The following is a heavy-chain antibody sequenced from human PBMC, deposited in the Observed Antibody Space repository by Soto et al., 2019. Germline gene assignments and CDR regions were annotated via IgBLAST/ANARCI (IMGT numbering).Heavy chain of an antibody. CDR3: ARGISRGLDY. CDR1: GVSISSYY. Sequence: SETLSLTCTVSGVSISSYYWSWIRQPPGKGLEWIGYIYYTGTTNYNPSLKSRVTISVDTSKNQFSLKLSSVTAADTAVYYCARGISRGLDYWGQGTLVTVSS. D-gene: IGHD3-10*01. V-gene: IGHV4-59*01. CDR2: IYYTGTT. J-gene: IGHJ4*02.